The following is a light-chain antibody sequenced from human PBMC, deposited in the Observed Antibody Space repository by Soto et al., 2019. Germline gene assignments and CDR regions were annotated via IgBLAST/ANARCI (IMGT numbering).Light chain of an antibody. V-gene: IGLV2-14*01. CDR1: SSDIGGYNY. CDR2: DVS. J-gene: IGLJ1*01. CDR3: NSYTSSSTPYV. Sequence: QSALTQPASVSGSPGQSITISCTGTSSDIGGYNYVSWYQQHPGKAPKLMIYDVSNRPSGVSNRFSGSKSGNTASLTISGLQADDEADYYCNSYTSSSTPYVFGTGTKVTVL.